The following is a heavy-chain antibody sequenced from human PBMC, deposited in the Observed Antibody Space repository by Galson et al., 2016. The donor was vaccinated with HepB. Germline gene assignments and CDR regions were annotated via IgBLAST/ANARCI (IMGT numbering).Heavy chain of an antibody. CDR1: GFIFEDYT. CDR3: AKDYSASWFLDY. V-gene: IGHV3-43*01. D-gene: IGHD2-2*01. CDR2: ISWDGGII. J-gene: IGHJ4*02. Sequence: SLRLSCAASGFIFEDYTMHWVRQAPGKGPEWVSLISWDGGIIHYADSVKGRFAISRDNSKNALYLQMDSLRTEDGALYYCAKDYSASWFLDYWGQGTLVTVSS.